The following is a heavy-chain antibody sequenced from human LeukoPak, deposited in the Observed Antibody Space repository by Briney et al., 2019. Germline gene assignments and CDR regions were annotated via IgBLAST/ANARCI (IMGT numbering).Heavy chain of an antibody. J-gene: IGHJ5*02. CDR2: IYYSGST. V-gene: IGHV4-39*07. CDR3: ARKGRSKAVAGTWFDP. Sequence: PSETLSLTCTVSGGSISSSSYYWGWIRQPPGKGLEWIGSIYYSGSTYYNPSLKSRVTISVDTSKNQFSLKLSSVTAADTAVYYCARKGRSKAVAGTWFDPWGQGTLVTVSS. CDR1: GGSISSSSYY. D-gene: IGHD6-19*01.